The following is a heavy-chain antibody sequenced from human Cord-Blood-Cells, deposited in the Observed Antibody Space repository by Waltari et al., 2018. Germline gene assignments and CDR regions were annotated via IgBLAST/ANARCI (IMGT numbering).Heavy chain of an antibody. Sequence: QVQLQQWGAGLLKPSETLSLTCAVYGGSFSGYYWSWIRQPPGKGLEWIGEINHSGSTNYNPSLKSRVTISVDTSKNQFSLKPSSVTAADTAVYYCAREWGSGWYGYWGQGTLVTVSS. D-gene: IGHD6-19*01. CDR2: INHSGST. V-gene: IGHV4-34*01. CDR1: GGSFSGYY. CDR3: AREWGSGWYGY. J-gene: IGHJ4*02.